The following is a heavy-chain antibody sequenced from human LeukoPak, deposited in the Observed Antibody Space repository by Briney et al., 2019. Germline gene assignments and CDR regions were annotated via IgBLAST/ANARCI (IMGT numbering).Heavy chain of an antibody. CDR2: IFHSGNI. J-gene: IGHJ6*02. CDR1: GASISIGGIS. V-gene: IGHV4-30-2*01. Sequence: SQTLSLTSALSGASISIGGISWTWIRQTPGKGLEWIGYIFHSGNIYYNPSLKCPVTISVDRSKNQFSLKMSSVNAADMAVYYCARGGKYDSIGYYFPYYYYGMDVWGQGTTVTVSS. CDR3: ARGGKYDSIGYYFPYYYYGMDV. D-gene: IGHD3-22*01.